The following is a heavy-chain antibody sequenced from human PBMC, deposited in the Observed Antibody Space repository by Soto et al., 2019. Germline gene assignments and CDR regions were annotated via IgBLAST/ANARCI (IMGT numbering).Heavy chain of an antibody. CDR3: AKLLRPGLQFFDF. CDR2: ISSSGDHT. CDR1: GFTFSDYA. V-gene: IGHV3-23*01. J-gene: IGHJ4*02. D-gene: IGHD4-4*01. Sequence: GGSLRLSCAASGFTFSDYAMSWVRQAPGKGLDWVSAISSSGDHTFYADSVKGRFTISRDNSKNTLYLQVNSLRAEDTAVYYCAKLLRPGLQFFDFWGQGALVTVSS.